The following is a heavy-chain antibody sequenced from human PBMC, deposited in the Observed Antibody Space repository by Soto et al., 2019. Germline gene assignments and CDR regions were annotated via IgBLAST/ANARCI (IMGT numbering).Heavy chain of an antibody. D-gene: IGHD6-19*01. CDR1: GFTFFNYA. CDR2: ISGSSGIT. J-gene: IGHJ4*02. V-gene: IGHV3-23*01. CDR3: AKATTNGGWFNPFDS. Sequence: GGSLRLSCAASGFTFFNYAMSWVRQAPGKGLEWVSGISGSSGITDYADSVKGRFTISRGNSKNTMYLQMKSLRAEDAAVYYCAKATTNGGWFNPFDSWGQGALVTVSS.